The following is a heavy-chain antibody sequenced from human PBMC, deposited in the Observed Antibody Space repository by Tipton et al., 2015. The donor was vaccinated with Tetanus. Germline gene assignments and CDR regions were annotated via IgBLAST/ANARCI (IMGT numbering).Heavy chain of an antibody. V-gene: IGHV4-34*01. CDR3: ARWETVTTKIHY. CDR2: INDSGST. J-gene: IGHJ4*02. D-gene: IGHD4-17*01. CDR1: GGSFSGYY. Sequence: GLVKPSETLSLTCAVYGGSFSGYYWNWIRQPPGKGLEWIGKINDSGSTSYNPSLKSRVTISVDTSKNHFSLNLSSVTAADTAVYYCARWETVTTKIHYWGQGTLVTVSS.